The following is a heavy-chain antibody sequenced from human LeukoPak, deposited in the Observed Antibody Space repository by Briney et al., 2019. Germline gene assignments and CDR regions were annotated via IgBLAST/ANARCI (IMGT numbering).Heavy chain of an antibody. J-gene: IGHJ4*02. V-gene: IGHV4-59*08. Sequence: SETLSLTCTVSGGSISNYYWSWIRQPPGKGLEWIGYIYYSGSTNYNPSLKSRVTISVDTSKNQFSLKLSSVTAADTAVYYCAREPASGSYPFDYWGQGTLVTVSS. D-gene: IGHD1-26*01. CDR2: IYYSGST. CDR1: GGSISNYY. CDR3: AREPASGSYPFDY.